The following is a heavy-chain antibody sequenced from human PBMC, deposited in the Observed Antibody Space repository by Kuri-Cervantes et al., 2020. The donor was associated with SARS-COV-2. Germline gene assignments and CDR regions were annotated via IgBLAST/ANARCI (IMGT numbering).Heavy chain of an antibody. CDR3: ARDHYWFGRLKPYYFDY. Sequence: ASVKVSCKASGYTFTSYATHWVRQAPGQRLEWMGWINAGNGNTKYSQKFQGRVTITRDTSASTAYMEPSSLRSEDTAVYYCARDHYWFGRLKPYYFDYWGQGTLVTVSS. D-gene: IGHD3-10*01. CDR2: INAGNGNT. CDR1: GYTFTSYA. J-gene: IGHJ4*02. V-gene: IGHV1-3*01.